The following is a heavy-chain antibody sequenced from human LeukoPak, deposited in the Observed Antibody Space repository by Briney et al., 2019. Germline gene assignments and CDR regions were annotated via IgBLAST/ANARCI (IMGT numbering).Heavy chain of an antibody. CDR2: LSDSGSST. Sequence: PGGSLRLSCAASGFTFSNYAMSWVRQAPGRGLDSFSTLSDSGSSTYYADSVKGRFTISRDNSKNTLYLQMDSLRVEDTAIYYCAKVPYSDYGSGRPPFMDVWGQGTTVAVSS. CDR3: AKVPYSDYGSGRPPFMDV. J-gene: IGHJ6*02. CDR1: GFTFSNYA. V-gene: IGHV3-23*01. D-gene: IGHD3-10*01.